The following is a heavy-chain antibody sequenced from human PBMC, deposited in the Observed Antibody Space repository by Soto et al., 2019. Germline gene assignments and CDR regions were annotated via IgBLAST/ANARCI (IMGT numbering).Heavy chain of an antibody. Sequence: QVQLVQSGAEVKKPGSSVKVSCKASGGTFSSYAISWVRQAPGQGLEWMGGIIPIFGTANYAQKFQGRVTITADESTGTAYMALSSLRSEETAVYYCARDRVVRGGIVADDYWGQGTLVTVSS. V-gene: IGHV1-69*12. CDR1: GGTFSSYA. CDR2: IIPIFGTA. D-gene: IGHD3-10*01. J-gene: IGHJ4*02. CDR3: ARDRVVRGGIVADDY.